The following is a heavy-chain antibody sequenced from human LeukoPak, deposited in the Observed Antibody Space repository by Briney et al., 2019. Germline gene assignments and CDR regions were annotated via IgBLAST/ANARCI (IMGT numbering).Heavy chain of an antibody. J-gene: IGHJ6*03. V-gene: IGHV3-7*01. CDR3: ARAKRWLQSLRTSYYYMDV. CDR1: GFTFSSYW. Sequence: PGGSLRLSCAASGFTFSSYWMSWVRQAPGKGLEWVANIKQDGSEKYYVDSVKGRFTISRDNAKNSLYLQMNSLRAEDTAVYYCARAKRWLQSLRTSYYYMDVWGKGTTVTISS. CDR2: IKQDGSEK. D-gene: IGHD5-24*01.